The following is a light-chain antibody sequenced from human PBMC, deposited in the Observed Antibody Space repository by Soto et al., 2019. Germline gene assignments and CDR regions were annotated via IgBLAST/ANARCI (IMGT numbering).Light chain of an antibody. V-gene: IGKV1-5*03. CDR1: QSVSSW. CDR2: KAS. J-gene: IGKJ1*01. CDR3: QQYNRYALT. Sequence: DIQMTPSPSPLSASVGHIDTLTCRSRQSVSSWFAWYQQKPGKATKLLIYKASTLESGVPSRFIDSGAGTEHTRTISSRQPDDFANYYCQQYNRYALTFGQGTKVEIK.